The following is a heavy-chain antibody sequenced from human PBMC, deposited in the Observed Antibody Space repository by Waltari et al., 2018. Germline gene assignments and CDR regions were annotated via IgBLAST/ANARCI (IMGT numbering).Heavy chain of an antibody. Sequence: EVQLLESGGGLVQPGGSLRLSCAASGFTFSSYAMSWVRQAPGKGLEWVSAISGSGGSTYYADSVKGRFTISRDNSKNTLYLQMNSLRAEDTAVYYCAKVRKYPMIVVVITTYLGGIDYWGQGTLVTVSS. V-gene: IGHV3-23*01. D-gene: IGHD3-22*01. CDR3: AKVRKYPMIVVVITTYLGGIDY. J-gene: IGHJ4*02. CDR1: GFTFSSYA. CDR2: ISGSGGST.